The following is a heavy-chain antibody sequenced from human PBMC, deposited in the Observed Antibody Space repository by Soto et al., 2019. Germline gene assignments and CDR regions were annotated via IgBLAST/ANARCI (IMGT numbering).Heavy chain of an antibody. CDR2: IYSDGST. V-gene: IGHV4-4*07. D-gene: IGHD6-13*01. CDR3: ARMRAAGTFDY. Sequence: SETLSLTCTVSGGSIIGYYWSCIRQPAGKGLEWIGRIYSDGSTNYNPSLKSRVTMSVDTSKNQFSLKLTSMTAADTAMYFCARMRAAGTFDYWGQGTLVTVAS. CDR1: GGSIIGYY. J-gene: IGHJ4*02.